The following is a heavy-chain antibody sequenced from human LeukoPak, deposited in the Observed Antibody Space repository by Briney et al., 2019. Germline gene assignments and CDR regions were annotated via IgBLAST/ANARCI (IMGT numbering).Heavy chain of an antibody. CDR1: GGSFSGYY. J-gene: IGHJ5*02. CDR3: ARGRGPPAYDFWSGKLGVWFDH. CDR2: INHSGST. Sequence: KSSETLSLTCAVYGGSFSGYYWSWIRQPPGKGLEWIGEINHSGSTNYNPSLKSRVTISVDTSKNQFSLKLSSVTAADTAVYYCARGRGPPAYDFWSGKLGVWFDHWGQGTLVTVSS. V-gene: IGHV4-34*01. D-gene: IGHD3-3*01.